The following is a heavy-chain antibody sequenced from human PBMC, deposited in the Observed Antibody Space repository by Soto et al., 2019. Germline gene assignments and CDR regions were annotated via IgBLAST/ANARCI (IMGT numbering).Heavy chain of an antibody. CDR2: INHSGST. CDR1: CGSFIGYY. Sequence: SETLSLTCAFYCGSFIGYYWSWIRQPPGKGLEWIGEINHSGSTNYNPSLKSRVTISVDTSKNQFSLKLSSVTAADTAVYYCARGGYSYGYYYYYGMDVWGQGTTVTVSS. V-gene: IGHV4-34*01. CDR3: ARGGYSYGYYYYYGMDV. D-gene: IGHD5-18*01. J-gene: IGHJ6*02.